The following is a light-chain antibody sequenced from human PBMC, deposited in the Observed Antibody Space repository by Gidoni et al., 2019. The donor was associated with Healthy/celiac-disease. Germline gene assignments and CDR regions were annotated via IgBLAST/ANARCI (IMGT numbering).Light chain of an antibody. CDR1: QSISSY. J-gene: IGKJ5*01. V-gene: IGKV1-39*01. Sequence: DIQMTQSPSSLSASVGDRVNITCRASQSISSYLNWYPQKPGKAPKLLIYAASSLQSGVQSRFSGSGSGIDFTLTRSILQPEDFATYYCQQSYSTPVFGQGTRLEIK. CDR3: QQSYSTPV. CDR2: AAS.